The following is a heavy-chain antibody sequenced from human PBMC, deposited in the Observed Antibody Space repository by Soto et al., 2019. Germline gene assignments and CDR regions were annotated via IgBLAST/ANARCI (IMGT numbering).Heavy chain of an antibody. Sequence: QVQLQESGPGLVKPSQTLSLTCTVSGGSISSGDYYWSWIRQPPGKGLEWIGYIYYSGSTYYNPSLKSRVTISVDTSKNQFSLKLSSVTAADTAVYYCAREPLVATTDSNYYYGMDVWGQGTTVTVSS. V-gene: IGHV4-30-4*01. CDR3: AREPLVATTDSNYYYGMDV. CDR1: GGSISSGDYY. D-gene: IGHD5-12*01. J-gene: IGHJ6*02. CDR2: IYYSGST.